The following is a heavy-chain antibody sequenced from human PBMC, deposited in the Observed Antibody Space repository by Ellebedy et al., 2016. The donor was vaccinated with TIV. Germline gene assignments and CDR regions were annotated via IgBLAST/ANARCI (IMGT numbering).Heavy chain of an antibody. CDR1: GYTFTGYY. V-gene: IGHV1-2*02. J-gene: IGHJ4*02. CDR3: ARSRGYSYTGGLHY. CDR2: INPNSGGT. Sequence: AASVKVSCKASGYTFTGYYMHWVRQAPGQGLEWMGWINPNSGGTNYAQKFQGRVTMTRDTSISTAYMELSRLRSDDTAVYYCARSRGYSYTGGLHYWGQGTLVTVSS. D-gene: IGHD5-18*01.